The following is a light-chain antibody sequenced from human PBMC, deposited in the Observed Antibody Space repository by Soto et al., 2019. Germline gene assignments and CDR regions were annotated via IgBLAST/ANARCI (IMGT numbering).Light chain of an antibody. J-gene: IGKJ3*01. CDR2: GAS. Sequence: EIVLTQSPGTLSFSPGERATLSCRASQSVSSTYLAWYQQKPGQAPRLLIYGASNRATGIPDRFSGSGSGTDFTLTISRLEPEDFAVYFCQQCGSSPLTFGPGTKVDIK. CDR1: QSVSSTY. V-gene: IGKV3-20*01. CDR3: QQCGSSPLT.